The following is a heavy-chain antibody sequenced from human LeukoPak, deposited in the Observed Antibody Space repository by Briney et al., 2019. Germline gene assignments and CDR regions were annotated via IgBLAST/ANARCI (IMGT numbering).Heavy chain of an antibody. Sequence: KPSETLSLTCGVYGGSFSGYYWSWIRQPPGRGLEWIGEINQSGRTNYNPSLKSRVTISVDTFKNQFSLKLTSVTAADTGVYYCATKHSVAVAANPPYFDYWGQGTMVTVSS. J-gene: IGHJ4*02. CDR3: ATKHSVAVAANPPYFDY. D-gene: IGHD6-19*01. V-gene: IGHV4-34*01. CDR1: GGSFSGYY. CDR2: INQSGRT.